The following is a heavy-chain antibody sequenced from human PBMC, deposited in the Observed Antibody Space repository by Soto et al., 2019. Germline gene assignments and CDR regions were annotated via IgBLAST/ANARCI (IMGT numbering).Heavy chain of an antibody. Sequence: QVQLQQWGAGLLKPSETLSLTCAVYGGSFSGYYWSWIRQPPGKGLEWIGEINHRGSTNYNPSLKSRVTISVDTSNNQFSLKLSSVTAADTAVYYCARDPIDYDSSGYYYVRSFDYWGQGTLVTVSS. CDR1: GGSFSGYY. J-gene: IGHJ4*02. CDR2: INHRGST. CDR3: ARDPIDYDSSGYYYVRSFDY. D-gene: IGHD3-22*01. V-gene: IGHV4-34*01.